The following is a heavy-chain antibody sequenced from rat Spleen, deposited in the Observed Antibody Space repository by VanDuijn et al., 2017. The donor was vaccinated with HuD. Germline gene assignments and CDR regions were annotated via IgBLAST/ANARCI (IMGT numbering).Heavy chain of an antibody. CDR3: ARAGYLRDWYFDF. V-gene: IGHV5-19*01. D-gene: IGHD2-2*01. J-gene: IGHJ1*01. Sequence: EVQLVESGGGLVQPGRSLKLSCAASGFTFNNYGMHWIRQAPTEGLECVASISPSGGSTFYRDSVKGRFTISRDTAKSTLYLQMDSLRSEDTATYYCARAGYLRDWYFDFWGPGTMVTVSS. CDR1: GFTFNNYG. CDR2: ISPSGGST.